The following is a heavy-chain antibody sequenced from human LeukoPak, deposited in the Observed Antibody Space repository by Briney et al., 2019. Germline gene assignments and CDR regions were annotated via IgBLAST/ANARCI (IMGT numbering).Heavy chain of an antibody. V-gene: IGHV3-30-3*01. CDR3: VNVETGY. J-gene: IGHJ4*02. Sequence: GGSLRLSCIAATSEFTLGDFPVHWVRQAPGKGLEWVAVVSNDGGRMYYADAVKGRFTISRDNAKSSLYLQMNSLRGEDTALYYCVNVETGYWGQGTLVTVSS. CDR1: EFTLGDFP. CDR2: VSNDGGRM.